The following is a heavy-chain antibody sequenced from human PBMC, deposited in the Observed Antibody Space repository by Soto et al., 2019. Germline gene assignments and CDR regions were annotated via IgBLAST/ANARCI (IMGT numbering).Heavy chain of an antibody. Sequence: PGGSLRLSCAASGFTVSSNYMSWVRQAPGKGLEWVSVIYSGGSTYYADSVKGRFTISRDNSKNTLYLQMNSLRAEDTVVFYCARMGVIPFYYYGMDVGGQGTTVTVSS. CDR3: ARMGVIPFYYYGMDV. D-gene: IGHD3-16*02. CDR1: GFTVSSNY. J-gene: IGHJ6*02. CDR2: IYSGGST. V-gene: IGHV3-66*01.